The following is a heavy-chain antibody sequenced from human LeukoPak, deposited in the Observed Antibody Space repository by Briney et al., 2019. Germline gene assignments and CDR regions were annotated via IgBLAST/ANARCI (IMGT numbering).Heavy chain of an antibody. J-gene: IGHJ1*01. D-gene: IGHD1-1*01. CDR3: VRDLMGSGSTTAYLHH. V-gene: IGHV3-21*01. Sequence: GVSLRLSCAASGFTFSDYSMNWVRQAPGKCLEWVTSISRSSRHVYYAGSVKGRFTISRDNAKNSLYLQMNRLGAEDMAVYFCVRDLMGSGSTTAYLHHWGQGTLVTVSS. CDR1: GFTFSDYS. CDR2: ISRSSRHV.